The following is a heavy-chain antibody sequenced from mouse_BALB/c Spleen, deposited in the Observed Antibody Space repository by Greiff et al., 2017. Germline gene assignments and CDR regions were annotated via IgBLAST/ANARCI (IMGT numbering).Heavy chain of an antibody. CDR1: GFTFSSYG. CDR3: ARPLSHYYAMDY. CDR2: ISSGGSYT. V-gene: IGHV5-6*01. J-gene: IGHJ4*01. Sequence: EVQRVESGGDLVKPGGSLKLSCAASGFTFSSYGMSWVRQTPDKRLEWVATISSGGSYTYYPDSVKGRFTISRDNAKNTLYLQMSSLKSEDTAMYYCARPLSHYYAMDYWGQGTSVTVSS. D-gene: IGHD6-5*01.